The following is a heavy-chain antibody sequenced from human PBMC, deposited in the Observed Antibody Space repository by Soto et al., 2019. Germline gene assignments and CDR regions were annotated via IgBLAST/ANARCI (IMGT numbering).Heavy chain of an antibody. Sequence: GGSLRLSCAAAGFTFSDYYMSWIRQAPGKGLEWVSYISSSSSYTNYADSVKGRFTISRDYANNSLYLQMNSLRAEDTSVYYCARSLDLDYGDYYFDYWGQGTLVTVSS. CDR3: ARSLDLDYGDYYFDY. CDR1: GFTFSDYY. CDR2: ISSSSSYT. J-gene: IGHJ4*02. V-gene: IGHV3-11*06. D-gene: IGHD4-17*01.